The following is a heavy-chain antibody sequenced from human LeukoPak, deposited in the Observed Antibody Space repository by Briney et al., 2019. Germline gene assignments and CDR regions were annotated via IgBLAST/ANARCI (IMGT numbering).Heavy chain of an antibody. J-gene: IGHJ4*02. Sequence: PSETLSLTCTVSGGSISSYYWSWIRQPPGKGLEWIGYIYYSGSTNYNPSLKSRVTISVDTSKNQFSLKLSSVTAADTAVYYCASSQKRLVLSYWGQGTLVTASS. CDR3: ASSQKRLVLSY. V-gene: IGHV4-59*01. CDR1: GGSISSYY. D-gene: IGHD6-19*01. CDR2: IYYSGST.